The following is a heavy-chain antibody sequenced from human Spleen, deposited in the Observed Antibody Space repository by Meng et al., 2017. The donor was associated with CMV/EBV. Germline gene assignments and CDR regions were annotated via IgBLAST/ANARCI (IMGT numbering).Heavy chain of an antibody. CDR3: ARATLPHYYDSSGYYVAFDY. CDR2: INWNGGST. Sequence: FDDYGMSWVRQAPGKGLEWVSGINWNGGSTAYADSVKGRFTISRDNAKKSLYLQMNSLRAEDTALYYCARATLPHYYDSSGYYVAFDYWGQGTLVTVSS. CDR1: FDDYG. D-gene: IGHD3-22*01. V-gene: IGHV3-20*03. J-gene: IGHJ4*02.